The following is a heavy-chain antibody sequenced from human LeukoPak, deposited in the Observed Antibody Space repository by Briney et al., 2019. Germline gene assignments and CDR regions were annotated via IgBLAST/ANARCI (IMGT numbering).Heavy chain of an antibody. D-gene: IGHD5-18*01. CDR2: IDPSDSYT. Sequence: GESLKISCKGSGYSFTSYWISWVRQMPGQGLEWMGRIDPSDSYTNYSPSFQGHVTISADESISTAFLQWSSLKASDSAMYYCARALPGYNYGFSYWGQGTLVTVSS. CDR1: GYSFTSYW. J-gene: IGHJ4*02. V-gene: IGHV5-10-1*01. CDR3: ARALPGYNYGFSY.